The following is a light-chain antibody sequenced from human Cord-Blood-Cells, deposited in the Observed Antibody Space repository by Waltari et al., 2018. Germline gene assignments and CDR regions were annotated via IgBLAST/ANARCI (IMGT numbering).Light chain of an antibody. CDR3: NSRDSSGNHVV. V-gene: IGLV3-19*01. J-gene: IGLJ2*01. CDR1: SLRSYY. Sequence: SSELTQDPAVSVALGQTVRITCQGGSLRSYYASWYQQKPGQDPLLVSYGKNNRPSGIPDRFSGSSSGNTASLTSTGAQAEDEADYYCNSRDSSGNHVVVGGGTKLTVL. CDR2: GKN.